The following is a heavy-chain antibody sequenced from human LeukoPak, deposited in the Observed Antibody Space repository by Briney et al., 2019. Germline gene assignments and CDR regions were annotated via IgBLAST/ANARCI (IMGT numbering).Heavy chain of an antibody. D-gene: IGHD6-19*01. CDR1: GYTFTSYG. Sequence: ASVKVSCKASGYTFTSYGISWVRQAPGQGLEWMGSISAYNGNTNYAQKLQGRVTMTTDTSTSTAYMELRSLRSDDTAVYYCARDRAEQWLVPSTDYWGQGTLVTVSS. CDR3: ARDRAEQWLVPSTDY. V-gene: IGHV1-18*01. CDR2: ISAYNGNT. J-gene: IGHJ4*02.